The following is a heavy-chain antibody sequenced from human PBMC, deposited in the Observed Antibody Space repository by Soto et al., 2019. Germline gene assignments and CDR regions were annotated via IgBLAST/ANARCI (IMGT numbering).Heavy chain of an antibody. D-gene: IGHD2-2*01. Sequence: GESLKISCKGSGYSFANYWIGWVRQMPGKGLEWMGIIYPGDSDTRYSPSFRGQVTISADKSISTAYLQWSSLKASDTAIYYCVRWGSSTLYYAMDVWGQGATVTVSS. J-gene: IGHJ6*02. CDR2: IYPGDSDT. CDR3: VRWGSSTLYYAMDV. V-gene: IGHV5-51*01. CDR1: GYSFANYW.